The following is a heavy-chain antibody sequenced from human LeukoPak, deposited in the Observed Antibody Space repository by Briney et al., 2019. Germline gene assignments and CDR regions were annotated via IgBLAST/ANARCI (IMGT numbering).Heavy chain of an antibody. CDR2: ISAYNGNT. CDR3: ARWGSWVNYDYVWGSYRDVDYYYYYMDV. D-gene: IGHD3-16*02. Sequence: GASVKVSCKASGYTFTSYGISWVRQAPGQGLEWMGWISAYNGNTNYAQKLQGRVTMTTDTSTSTAYMELSSLRSEDTAVYYCARWGSWVNYDYVWGSYRDVDYYYYYMDVWGKGTTVTVSS. CDR1: GYTFTSYG. V-gene: IGHV1-18*01. J-gene: IGHJ6*03.